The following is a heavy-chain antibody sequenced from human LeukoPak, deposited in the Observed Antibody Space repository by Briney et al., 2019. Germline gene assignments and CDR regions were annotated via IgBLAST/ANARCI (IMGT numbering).Heavy chain of an antibody. V-gene: IGHV3-30*04. CDR1: GFTFSTYS. J-gene: IGHJ4*02. D-gene: IGHD1-1*01. CDR2: ISYDGSKK. Sequence: GGSLRLSCAASGFTFSTYSMHWVRQARGKGLEWVAIISYDGSKKYYADSVKGRFTISRDNSKNTLFLQMNSLTGEDTAIYYCAKATGNLGNWGQGTLVTLSS. CDR3: AKATGNLGN.